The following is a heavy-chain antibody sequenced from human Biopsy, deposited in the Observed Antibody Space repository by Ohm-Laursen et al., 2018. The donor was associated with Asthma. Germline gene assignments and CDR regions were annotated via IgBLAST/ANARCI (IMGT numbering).Heavy chain of an antibody. J-gene: IGHJ4*02. V-gene: IGHV1-69*01. CDR2: INSVFGTT. D-gene: IGHD2-2*01. CDR3: ARKAGSCISRTCYSLDF. Sequence: SSVKVSCKSLGGTFDTCVIGWVRQAPGQGLGWMGGINSVFGTTTYPQKFQDRVTITADDSTSTVYMELSSLRSEDTAVYYCARKAGSCISRTCYSLDFWGQGTLVTVSS. CDR1: GGTFDTCV.